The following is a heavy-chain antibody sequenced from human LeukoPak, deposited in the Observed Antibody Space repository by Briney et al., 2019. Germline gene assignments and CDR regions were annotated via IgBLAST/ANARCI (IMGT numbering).Heavy chain of an antibody. J-gene: IGHJ6*02. Sequence: SQTLSLTCAVSGVSISSGGYSWSWIRQPPGKGLEWIGYIYHSGSTYYNPSLKSRVTISVDRSKNQFSLKLSSVTAADTAVYYCARGSFGVDRYYYYGMDVWGQGTTVTVSS. D-gene: IGHD3-3*01. V-gene: IGHV4-30-2*01. CDR3: ARGSFGVDRYYYYGMDV. CDR1: GVSISSGGYS. CDR2: IYHSGST.